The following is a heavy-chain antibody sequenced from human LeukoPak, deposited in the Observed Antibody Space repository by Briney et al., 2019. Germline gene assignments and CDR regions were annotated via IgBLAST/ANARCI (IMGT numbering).Heavy chain of an antibody. Sequence: GGSLRLSCAASGFAFSSYAMHWVRQAPGKGLEWVAVISYDGSNKYYADSVKGRFTISRDNSKNTLYLQMNSLRAEDTAVYYCARDPENCGGDCYYFDYWGQGTLVTVSS. CDR2: ISYDGSNK. J-gene: IGHJ4*02. CDR1: GFAFSSYA. V-gene: IGHV3-30*04. D-gene: IGHD2-21*02. CDR3: ARDPENCGGDCYYFDY.